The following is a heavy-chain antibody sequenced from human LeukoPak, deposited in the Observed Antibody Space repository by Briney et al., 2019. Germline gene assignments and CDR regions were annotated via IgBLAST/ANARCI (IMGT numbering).Heavy chain of an antibody. Sequence: GSLRLSCAASGFSVSSNYMSWVRQAPGKGLEWVSVIYSGGSTYYADSVKGRFTISRDNSKNTLYLQMNSLRAEDTAVYYCARDFGIAVGDAFDIWGQGTMVTVSS. J-gene: IGHJ3*02. D-gene: IGHD6-19*01. CDR3: ARDFGIAVGDAFDI. CDR2: IYSGGST. CDR1: GFSVSSNY. V-gene: IGHV3-66*01.